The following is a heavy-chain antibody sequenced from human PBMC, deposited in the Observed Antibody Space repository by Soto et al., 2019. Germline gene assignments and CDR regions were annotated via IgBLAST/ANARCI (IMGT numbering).Heavy chain of an antibody. V-gene: IGHV3-30*18. CDR2: ISYDGSNK. Sequence: QVQLVESGGGVVQPGRSLRLSCAASGFTFSSYGMHWVRQAPGKGLEWVAVISYDGSNKYYADSVKGRFTISRDNSKNTLYLQMNSLRAEDTAVYYCAKTPGGGMDVWGPGTTVTVSS. D-gene: IGHD3-16*01. CDR3: AKTPGGGMDV. CDR1: GFTFSSYG. J-gene: IGHJ6*02.